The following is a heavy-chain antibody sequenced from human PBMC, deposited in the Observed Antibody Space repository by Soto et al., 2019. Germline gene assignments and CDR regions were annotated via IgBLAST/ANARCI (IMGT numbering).Heavy chain of an antibody. V-gene: IGHV3-7*01. J-gene: IGHJ5*02. CDR3: GSPRHIGP. CDR2: IKEDGSER. CDR1: GFTFSNYW. D-gene: IGHD2-21*01. Sequence: GESLRLSCAASGFTFSNYWMSWVRQAPGKGLEWVANIKEDGSERNYVDSVKGRFTISRDNAENSLYLQMNSLRAEDTAVYYCGSPRHIGPWGQGTLVTVSS.